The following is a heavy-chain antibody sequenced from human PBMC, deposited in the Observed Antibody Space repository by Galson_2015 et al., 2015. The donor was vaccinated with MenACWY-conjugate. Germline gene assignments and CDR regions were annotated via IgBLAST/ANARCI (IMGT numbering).Heavy chain of an antibody. J-gene: IGHJ5*02. CDR2: INAGNGNT. Sequence: SVKVSCKASGYTFTSYAMHWVRQAPGQRLEWMGWINAGNGNTKYSQKFQGRVTITRDTSASTAYMELSSLRSEDTAVYYCARDTNADHYDFWSGYTRSGWFDPWGQGTLVTVSS. CDR3: ARDTNADHYDFWSGYTRSGWFDP. V-gene: IGHV1-3*01. CDR1: GYTFTSYA. D-gene: IGHD3-3*01.